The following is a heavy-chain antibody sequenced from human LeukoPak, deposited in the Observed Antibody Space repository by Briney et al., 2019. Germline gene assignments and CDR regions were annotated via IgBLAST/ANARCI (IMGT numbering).Heavy chain of an antibody. V-gene: IGHV3-30*18. J-gene: IGHJ4*02. Sequence: GGSLRLSCAASGFTFSSYGMHWVRQAPGKGLEWVAVISYDGSNKYYADSVKGRFTISRDNSKNTLYLQMNSLRAEDTAVYYCAKDRDSYFDYWDQGTLVTVSS. CDR3: AKDRDSYFDY. CDR1: GFTFSSYG. CDR2: ISYDGSNK. D-gene: IGHD5-24*01.